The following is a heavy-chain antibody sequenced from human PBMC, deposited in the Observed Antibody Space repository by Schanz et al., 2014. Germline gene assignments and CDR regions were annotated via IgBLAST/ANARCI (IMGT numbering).Heavy chain of an antibody. CDR3: ARYGFRKFGVVYGLAV. CDR1: GFTFADYY. J-gene: IGHJ6*02. V-gene: IGHV3-11*01. D-gene: IGHD3-3*01. Sequence: QVQLVESGGGVVQPGGSLRLSCAASGFTFADYYMTWIRQAPGKGLEWISYVSSYDTTVSYAESVKGRFTISRDNAKNSVYLQMNSLRVEDTAVYYCARYGFRKFGVVYGLAVWGQGTTVTVS. CDR2: VSSYDTTV.